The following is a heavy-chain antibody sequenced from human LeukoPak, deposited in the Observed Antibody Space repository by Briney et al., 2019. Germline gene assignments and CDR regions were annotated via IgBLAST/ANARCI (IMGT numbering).Heavy chain of an antibody. CDR1: GFTFSSYA. J-gene: IGHJ4*02. Sequence: PGGSLRLSCAASGFTFSSYAMSWVRQAPGKGLEWVSAIGGSGSSTYYADSVKGRFTISRDNSKNTLYLQMNSLRAEDTAVYYCARVDCSGGSCYFDYWGQGTLVTVSS. D-gene: IGHD2-15*01. CDR2: IGGSGSST. V-gene: IGHV3-23*01. CDR3: ARVDCSGGSCYFDY.